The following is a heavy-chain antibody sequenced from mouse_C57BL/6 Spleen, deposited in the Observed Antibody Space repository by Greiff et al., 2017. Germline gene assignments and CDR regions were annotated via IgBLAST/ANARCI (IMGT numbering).Heavy chain of an antibody. Sequence: QVQLQQPGAELVRPGSSVKLSCKASGYTFTSYWMHWVKQRPIQGLEWIGNIDPSDSATHYNQKFKDKATLTVDKSSSTAYMQLSSLTSEDSAVYYCARINPEYYFDYWGQGTTLTVSS. CDR1: GYTFTSYW. CDR2: IDPSDSAT. J-gene: IGHJ2*01. V-gene: IGHV1-52*01. CDR3: ARINPEYYFDY.